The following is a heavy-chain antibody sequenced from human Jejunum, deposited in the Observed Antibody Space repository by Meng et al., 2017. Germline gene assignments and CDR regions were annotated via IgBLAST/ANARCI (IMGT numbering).Heavy chain of an antibody. CDR2: ISWNSNSI. CDR1: GFTLDDYA. Sequence: GGSLRLSCAASGFTLDDYAMHWVRQAPGKGLEWVSGISWNSNSIGYADSVKGRFTISRDNAENSLYLKMYSLRTEDTALYYCAKGGYYDSSGNYYIDYYYGMDVWGQGTMVTVSS. D-gene: IGHD3-22*01. CDR3: AKGGYYDSSGNYYIDYYYGMDV. V-gene: IGHV3-9*01. J-gene: IGHJ6*02.